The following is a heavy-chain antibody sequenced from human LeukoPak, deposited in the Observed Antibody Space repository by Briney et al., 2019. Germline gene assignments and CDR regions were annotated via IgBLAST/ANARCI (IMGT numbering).Heavy chain of an antibody. V-gene: IGHV3-53*01. J-gene: IGHJ4*02. CDR2: IYDSGDS. D-gene: IGHD3-9*01. Sequence: PGGSLRLSCAASGFSVRNNYMTWVRQGPGKGLEWVSIIYDSGDSYYADSVKGRFTIASDNSKNTVSLQMNSLRVDDTAVYYCVSHSDPLTGYSFDFWGQGILVTLAS. CDR3: VSHSDPLTGYSFDF. CDR1: GFSVRNNY.